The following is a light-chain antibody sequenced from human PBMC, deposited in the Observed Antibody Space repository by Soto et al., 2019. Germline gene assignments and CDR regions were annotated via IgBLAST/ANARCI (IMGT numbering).Light chain of an antibody. V-gene: IGKV3-15*01. Sequence: EIVITQSPATLSVSPGERATLSCRASQSVSSNLAWYQQKPGQAPRLLIYGASTRATAIPVRFSGSGSGTAFTLTISSLQSEDFAVYYCQQYYNWPPWTFGQGTKVDI. J-gene: IGKJ1*01. CDR3: QQYYNWPPWT. CDR1: QSVSSN. CDR2: GAS.